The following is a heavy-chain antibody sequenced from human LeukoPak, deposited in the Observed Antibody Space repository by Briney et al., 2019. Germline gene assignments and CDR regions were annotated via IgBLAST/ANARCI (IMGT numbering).Heavy chain of an antibody. CDR3: AREAGYSSGWYYYYYMDV. CDR1: GYTFISYA. CDR2: INPNSGGT. D-gene: IGHD6-19*01. J-gene: IGHJ6*03. V-gene: IGHV1-2*02. Sequence: ASVTVSYKASGYTFISYAMNWVRQAPGQGLEWMGWINPNSGGTNYAQKFQGRVTMTRDTSISTAYMELSRLRSDDTAVYYCAREAGYSSGWYYYYYMDVWGKGTTVTISS.